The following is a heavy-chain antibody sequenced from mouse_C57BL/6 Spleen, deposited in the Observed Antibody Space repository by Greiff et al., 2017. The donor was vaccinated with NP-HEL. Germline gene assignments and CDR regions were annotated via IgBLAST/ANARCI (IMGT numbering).Heavy chain of an antibody. D-gene: IGHD1-1*01. CDR2: INPNNGGT. CDR1: GYTFTDYY. CDR3: AREGYYGGFAY. Sequence: VQLKESGPELVKPGASVKISCKASGYTFTDYYMNWVKQSHGKSLEWIGDINPNNGGTSYNQKFKGKATLTVDKSSSTAYMELRSLKSEDSAVYYCAREGYYGGFAYWGQGTLVTVSA. J-gene: IGHJ3*01. V-gene: IGHV1-26*01.